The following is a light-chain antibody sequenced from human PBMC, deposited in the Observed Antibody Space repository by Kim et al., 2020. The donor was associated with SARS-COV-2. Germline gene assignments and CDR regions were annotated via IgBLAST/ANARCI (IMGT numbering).Light chain of an antibody. V-gene: IGLV3-21*04. Sequence: SYELTQPPSVSVAPGKTARVTCGGDNIESKSVHWYQQKPGQAPVLVIYYDSDRPSGIPERFSCSNSGNTATLTISRVEGGDEADYYCQVWDSSSDHHCVFGTGTKVTVL. CDR2: YDS. J-gene: IGLJ1*01. CDR3: QVWDSSSDHHCV. CDR1: NIESKS.